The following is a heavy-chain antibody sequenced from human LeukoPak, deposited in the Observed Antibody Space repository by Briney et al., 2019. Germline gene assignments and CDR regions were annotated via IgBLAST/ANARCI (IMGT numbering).Heavy chain of an antibody. CDR1: GFTFSSYW. CDR2: INTDGSST. Sequence: SGGSLRLSCAASGFTFSSYWMHWVRQAPGKGLVWFSRINTDGSSTNYADSVKGRFTISRDNAKNTLYLQMNSLRAEDTAVYYCARGLQGIDYWGQGTLVTVSS. CDR3: ARGLQGIDY. J-gene: IGHJ4*02. V-gene: IGHV3-74*01. D-gene: IGHD4-11*01.